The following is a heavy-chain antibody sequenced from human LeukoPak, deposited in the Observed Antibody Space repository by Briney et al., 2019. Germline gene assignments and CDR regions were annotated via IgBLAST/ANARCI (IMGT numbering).Heavy chain of an antibody. CDR2: IHPSGST. D-gene: IGHD1-26*01. CDR3: ARGLDTYKSGVD. J-gene: IGHJ4*02. Sequence: NPSETLSLTCAVYGGSFINYYCTWIRQAPGKGLEWIGEIHPSGSTNYNPSLLSRVTLSLDASKNQFSLRLTSVTAADTAVYFCARGLDTYKSGVDWGQGTLVTVSS. V-gene: IGHV4-34*01. CDR1: GGSFINYY.